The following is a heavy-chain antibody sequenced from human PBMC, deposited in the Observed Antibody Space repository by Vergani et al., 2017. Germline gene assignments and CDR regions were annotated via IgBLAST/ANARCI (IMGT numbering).Heavy chain of an antibody. CDR1: GFTLNTYG. V-gene: IGHV3-30*02. CDR3: ARAYTVTTEYYYGMDV. D-gene: IGHD4-17*01. CDR2: IRYDGSSE. J-gene: IGHJ6*02. Sequence: QVQILQSGGGVVQPGGSLRLSCTLSGFTLNTYGIHWVRQAPGKGLEWVSFIRYDGSSEYYGDSVKGRFTISRDKSKNTVNLQMNSLRAEDTAVYYCARAYTVTTEYYYGMDVWGQGTTVTVSS.